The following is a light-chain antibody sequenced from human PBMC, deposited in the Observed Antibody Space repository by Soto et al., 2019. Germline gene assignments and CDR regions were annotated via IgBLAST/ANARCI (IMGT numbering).Light chain of an antibody. Sequence: EIVLTQSPGTLSLSPGERATLSCRASQSVSSATYLAWYQQKPGQAPRLLIYGASSRAAGIPDRFSGSGSGTDFTLTISRLEPEDFAVYYCQQYGDSPLTFGGGTKVETK. CDR3: QQYGDSPLT. V-gene: IGKV3-20*01. J-gene: IGKJ4*01. CDR1: QSVSSATY. CDR2: GAS.